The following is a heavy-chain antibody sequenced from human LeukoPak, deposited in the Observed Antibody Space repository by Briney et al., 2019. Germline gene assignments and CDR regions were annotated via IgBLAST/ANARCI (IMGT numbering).Heavy chain of an antibody. CDR3: ARDRGPYYYDSSGYPWFDP. V-gene: IGHV3-74*01. J-gene: IGHJ5*02. CDR1: GFTFSSYC. CDR2: INSDGSST. D-gene: IGHD3-22*01. Sequence: PGGSVRLSCAASGFTFSSYCMHWVRQAPGKGLVWVSRINSDGSSTSYADSGRGRFTISRDNAKNTLYLQMNSLRAEDTAVYYCARDRGPYYYDSSGYPWFDPWGQGTLVTVSS.